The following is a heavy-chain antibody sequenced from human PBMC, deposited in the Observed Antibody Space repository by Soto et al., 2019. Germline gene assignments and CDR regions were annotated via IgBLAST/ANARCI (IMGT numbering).Heavy chain of an antibody. Sequence: EVQLVQSGAEVKKPGESLKISCKGSGYSFTSYWIGWVRQMPGKGLEWMGIIYPGDSDTRYSPSFQGQVTISADKSISTAYLQWSSLKASDTAMYYCARHVGLYDILTGYRYNWFDPWGQGTLVTVSS. V-gene: IGHV5-51*01. CDR2: IYPGDSDT. J-gene: IGHJ5*02. D-gene: IGHD3-9*01. CDR3: ARHVGLYDILTGYRYNWFDP. CDR1: GYSFTSYW.